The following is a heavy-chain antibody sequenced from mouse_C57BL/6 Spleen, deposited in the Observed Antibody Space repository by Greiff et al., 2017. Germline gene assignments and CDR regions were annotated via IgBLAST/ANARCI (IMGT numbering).Heavy chain of an antibody. D-gene: IGHD2-1*01. CDR1: GYTFTSYW. Sequence: QVQLQQPGAELVKPGASVKLSCKASGYTFTSYWMNWVKRRPGRGLEWSGRIDPNSGGPKYNEKFKSKATLTVDKPSSTAYMQLSSLTSEDAAVYFCARVVIYYGPWFAYWGQGTLVTVAA. V-gene: IGHV1-72*01. CDR2: IDPNSGGP. CDR3: ARVVIYYGPWFAY. J-gene: IGHJ3*01.